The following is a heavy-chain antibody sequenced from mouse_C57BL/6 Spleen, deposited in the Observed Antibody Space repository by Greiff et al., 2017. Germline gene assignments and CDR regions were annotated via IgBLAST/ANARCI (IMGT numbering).Heavy chain of an antibody. CDR1: GYTFTSYW. D-gene: IGHD2-2*01. Sequence: QVQLQQPGAELVKPGASVKLSCKASGYTFTSYWMHWVKQRPGQGLEWIGMIHPNSGSTNYNEKFKSKATLTVDKSSSTAYMQLSSLTSEDSAVYYCARGYGYDGYYFDYWGQGTTLTVSS. CDR3: ARGYGYDGYYFDY. J-gene: IGHJ2*01. CDR2: IHPNSGST. V-gene: IGHV1-64*01.